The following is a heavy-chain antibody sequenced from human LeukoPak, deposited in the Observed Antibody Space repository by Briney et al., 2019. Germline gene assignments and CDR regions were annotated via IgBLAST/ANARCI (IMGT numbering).Heavy chain of an antibody. Sequence: GGSLRLSCAASGFTFSSYAMHWVRQAPGKGLEWVAVISYDGSNKYYADSVKGRFTISRDNSKNTLYLQMNSLRAEDTAVYYCARDFSGYSYAFDYWGQGTLVTVYS. CDR1: GFTFSSYA. CDR3: ARDFSGYSYAFDY. V-gene: IGHV3-30*04. J-gene: IGHJ4*02. CDR2: ISYDGSNK. D-gene: IGHD5-18*01.